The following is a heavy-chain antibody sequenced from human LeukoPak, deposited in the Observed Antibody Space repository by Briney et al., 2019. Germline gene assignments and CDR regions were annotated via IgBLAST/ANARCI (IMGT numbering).Heavy chain of an antibody. Sequence: GRSLRLSCAAPGFTFDDYAMHWVRQAPGKGLEWVSGISWNSGSIGYADSVMGRFTISRDNAKNSLYLQMNSLRAEDTALYYCARDSSGYYAAFDYWGQGTLVTVSS. J-gene: IGHJ4*02. D-gene: IGHD3-22*01. CDR3: ARDSSGYYAAFDY. CDR1: GFTFDDYA. CDR2: ISWNSGSI. V-gene: IGHV3-9*01.